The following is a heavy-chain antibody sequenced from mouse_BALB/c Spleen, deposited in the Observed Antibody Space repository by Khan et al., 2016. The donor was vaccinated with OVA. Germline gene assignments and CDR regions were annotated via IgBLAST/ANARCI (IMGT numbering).Heavy chain of an antibody. J-gene: IGHJ2*01. V-gene: IGHV5-17*02. Sequence: EVELVESGGGLVQTGGSRKLSCAASGFTFSGFGMHWVRQAPEKGLEWVAYISSDSNTIYYADTVKGRFTISRDNPKKTLFLQLTSLRSEDTAMYYCARTGYYYFDYWGQGTTLTVSS. CDR2: ISSDSNTI. CDR1: GFTFSGFG. D-gene: IGHD2-3*01. CDR3: ARTGYYYFDY.